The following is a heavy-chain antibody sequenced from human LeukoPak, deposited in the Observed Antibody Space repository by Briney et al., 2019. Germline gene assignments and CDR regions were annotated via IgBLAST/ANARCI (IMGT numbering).Heavy chain of an antibody. CDR3: ARDPGGQQLEYGMDV. V-gene: IGHV3-53*01. Sequence: GGSLRLSCAASGFTVSSNYMSSVRQAPGKGLEWVSVIYSGGSAYYADSVKGRFTISRDNSKNTLYLQMNSLRAEDTAVYYCARDPGGQQLEYGMDVWGKGTTVTVSS. J-gene: IGHJ6*04. CDR2: IYSGGSA. CDR1: GFTVSSNY. D-gene: IGHD6-13*01.